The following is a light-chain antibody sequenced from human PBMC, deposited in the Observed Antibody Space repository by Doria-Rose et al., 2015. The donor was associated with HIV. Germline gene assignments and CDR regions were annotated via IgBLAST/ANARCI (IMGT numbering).Light chain of an antibody. CDR2: DGS. J-gene: IGKJ1*01. Sequence: TQSPGTLSLSPGERATLSCRACQSLSSTYLAWYQQKPGQAPSLLIYDGSTRATGIPDRFSASGSGTDFTLTINRLEPEDFALYYCHQYGTSWTFGQGTKVEI. CDR3: HQYGTSWT. CDR1: QSLSSTY. V-gene: IGKV3-20*01.